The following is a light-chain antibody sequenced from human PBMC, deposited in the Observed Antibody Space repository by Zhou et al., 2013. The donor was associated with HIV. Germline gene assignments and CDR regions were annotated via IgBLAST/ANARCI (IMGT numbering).Light chain of an antibody. J-gene: IGKJ4*01. CDR1: QSISSY. Sequence: DIQMTQSPSSLSASVGDRVTITCRASQSISSYLNWYQQKPGKAPKLLIYAASSLQSGVPSRFSGSGSGTDFALTIHGVLPEDAATYYCQHTYARPLSFGEGTKVEI. V-gene: IGKV1-39*01. CDR3: QHTYARPLS. CDR2: AAS.